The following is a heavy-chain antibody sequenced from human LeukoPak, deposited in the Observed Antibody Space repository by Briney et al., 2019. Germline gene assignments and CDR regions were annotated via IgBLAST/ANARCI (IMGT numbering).Heavy chain of an antibody. J-gene: IGHJ3*02. D-gene: IGHD2-2*01. CDR3: ARIAVDIVVVPAASDAFDI. CDR1: GFTFSSYA. Sequence: GGSLRLSCAASGFTFSSYAMHWVRQAPGKGLEWVAVISYDGSNKYYADSVKGRFTISRDNSKNTLYLQMNSLRAEDTAVYYCARIAVDIVVVPAASDAFDIWGQGTMVTVSS. CDR2: ISYDGSNK. V-gene: IGHV3-30*04.